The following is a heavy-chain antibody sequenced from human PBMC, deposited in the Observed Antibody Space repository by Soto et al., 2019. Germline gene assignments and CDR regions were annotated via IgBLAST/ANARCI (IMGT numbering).Heavy chain of an antibody. Sequence: EVQLVESGGGLVQPGGSLRLSCATSGFILSDCAMNWVRQAPGKGLEWVSYISSSSSVTNYADSVKGRFTVSRDNPRNSRYLQVNSLRAEDTALYYCARDLRWVSNWYYYMDVWGKGTTVTFSS. CDR1: GFILSDCA. CDR2: ISSSSSVT. V-gene: IGHV3-48*01. D-gene: IGHD7-27*01. J-gene: IGHJ6*03. CDR3: ARDLRWVSNWYYYMDV.